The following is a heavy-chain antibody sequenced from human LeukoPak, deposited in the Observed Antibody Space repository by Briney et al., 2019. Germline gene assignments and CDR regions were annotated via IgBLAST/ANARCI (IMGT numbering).Heavy chain of an antibody. CDR1: GGSISSYY. CDR2: IYYSGTT. D-gene: IGHD3-22*01. V-gene: IGHV4-59*01. Sequence: KPSETLSLTCTVAGGSISSYYWSWIRQPPGKGLEWIGYIYYSGTTNYNPSLKSRVTISVDTSKNQFSLKLSSVTAVDTAVYYCARGRYYYDSSGYNDFDYWGQGTLVTVSS. CDR3: ARGRYYYDSSGYNDFDY. J-gene: IGHJ4*02.